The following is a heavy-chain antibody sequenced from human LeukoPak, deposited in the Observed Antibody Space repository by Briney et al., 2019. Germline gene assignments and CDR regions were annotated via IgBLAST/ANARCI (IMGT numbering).Heavy chain of an antibody. D-gene: IGHD3-22*01. CDR2: ISYDGSNK. Sequence: PGGPLRLSCAASGFTFSSYAMHGVRQAPGKGLEWGAVISYDGSNKYYADSVKGRFTISRGNSKNTLYLQMNSLSAEDTAVYYCARDTYYYDSSGYYDNWFDPWGQGTLVTVSS. J-gene: IGHJ5*02. V-gene: IGHV3-30*04. CDR3: ARDTYYYDSSGYYDNWFDP. CDR1: GFTFSSYA.